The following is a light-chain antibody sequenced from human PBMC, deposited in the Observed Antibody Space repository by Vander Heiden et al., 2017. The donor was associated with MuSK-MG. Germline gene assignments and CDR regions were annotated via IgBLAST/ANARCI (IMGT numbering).Light chain of an antibody. Sequence: DIQMTQSPSSLSASVGDRVTITCRASQSISSYLNWYQQKPGKAPKLLIYAASSLQSGVPSRFSGSGSGTEFSLTISSLQPEDFATDYCQQSYSTPRGTFGQGTKLEIK. CDR1: QSISSY. V-gene: IGKV1-39*01. J-gene: IGKJ2*02. CDR3: QQSYSTPRGT. CDR2: AAS.